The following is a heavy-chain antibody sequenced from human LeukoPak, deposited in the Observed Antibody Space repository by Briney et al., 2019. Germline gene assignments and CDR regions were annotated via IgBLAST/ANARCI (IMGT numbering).Heavy chain of an antibody. Sequence: PGGSLRLSCAASGFTFSSYSMNWVHQAPGKGLEWVSYISSSSSTIYYADSVKGRFTISRDNAKNSLYLQMNSLRAEDTAVYYCASVSSGWVTVGYWGQGTLVTVSS. D-gene: IGHD6-19*01. J-gene: IGHJ4*02. CDR3: ASVSSGWVTVGY. CDR1: GFTFSSYS. CDR2: ISSSSSTI. V-gene: IGHV3-48*01.